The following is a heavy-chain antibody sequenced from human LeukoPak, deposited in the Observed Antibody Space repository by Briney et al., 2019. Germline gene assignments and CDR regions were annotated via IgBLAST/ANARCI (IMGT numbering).Heavy chain of an antibody. CDR1: GFTFSSYA. D-gene: IGHD1-26*01. J-gene: IGHJ3*01. CDR2: ISGSGGST. V-gene: IGHV3-23*01. Sequence: GGSLRLSCAASGFTFSSYAMSWVRQAPGKGLEGVSAISGSGGSTYYADSVKGRFTISRDNSKNTLYLQMNSLRAEDTAVYYCAKDFAYSGSYGARAFDLWGQGTMVTVSS. CDR3: AKDFAYSGSYGARAFDL.